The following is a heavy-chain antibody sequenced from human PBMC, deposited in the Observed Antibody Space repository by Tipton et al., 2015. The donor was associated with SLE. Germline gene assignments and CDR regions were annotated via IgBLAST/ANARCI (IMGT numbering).Heavy chain of an antibody. CDR1: GASINTEGYS. CDR2: IFHTGSA. Sequence: TLSLTCVVSGASINTEGYSWSWIRQPPGKGLEWIGYIFHTGSAYYNPSLQSRLTMSVDTSRNQFSLKLTSVTAADTAVYFCARFDYSNWDDYWGQGTLVTVSS. CDR3: ARFDYSNWDDY. D-gene: IGHD4-11*01. J-gene: IGHJ4*02. V-gene: IGHV4-30-2*05.